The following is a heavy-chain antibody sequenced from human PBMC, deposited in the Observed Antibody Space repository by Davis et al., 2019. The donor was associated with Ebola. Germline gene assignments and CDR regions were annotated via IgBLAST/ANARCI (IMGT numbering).Heavy chain of an antibody. Sequence: GSLRLSCAVYGGSFSGYYWSWIRQPPGKGLEWIGEINHSGITNYNPSLKSRVTISVDGSKNQFSLKLSSMTAADTGVYYCARGLFWSGMDVWGQGTTVTVSS. D-gene: IGHD1-1*01. CDR3: ARGLFWSGMDV. CDR2: INHSGIT. V-gene: IGHV4-34*01. J-gene: IGHJ6*02. CDR1: GGSFSGYY.